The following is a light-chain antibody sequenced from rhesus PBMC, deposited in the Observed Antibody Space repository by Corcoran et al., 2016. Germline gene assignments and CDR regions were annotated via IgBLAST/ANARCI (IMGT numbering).Light chain of an antibody. Sequence: DIQMTQSPSSLSASVGDRVTITCQASQSLSNYLNWYQQKPGKIPKLLIYRASSLKSGIPSRFSGSGSGTDFTLTISSLQPADFATYYCQQCYSYPLTFGGGTKVELK. V-gene: IGKV1-43*03. CDR2: RAS. CDR1: QSLSNY. J-gene: IGKJ4*01. CDR3: QQCYSYPLT.